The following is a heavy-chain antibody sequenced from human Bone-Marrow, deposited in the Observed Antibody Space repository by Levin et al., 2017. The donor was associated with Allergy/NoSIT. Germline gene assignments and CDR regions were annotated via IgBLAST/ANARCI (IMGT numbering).Heavy chain of an antibody. V-gene: IGHV4-31*03. CDR3: ARVVRVNAFDY. D-gene: IGHD4-23*01. J-gene: IGHJ4*02. CDR2: IYYSGST. Sequence: SETLSLTCTVSGGSISSGGYYWSWIRQHPGKGLEWIGYIYYSGSTYYNPSLKSRVTISVDTSKNQFSLKLSSVTAADTAVYYCARVVRVNAFDYWGQGTLVTVSS. CDR1: GGSISSGGYY.